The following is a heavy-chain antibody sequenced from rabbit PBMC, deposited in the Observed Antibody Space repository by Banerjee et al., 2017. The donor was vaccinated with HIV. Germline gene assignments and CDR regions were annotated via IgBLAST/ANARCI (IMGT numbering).Heavy chain of an antibody. J-gene: IGHJ4*01. V-gene: IGHV1S45*01. CDR3: ARAAGYAGYGFATGFNL. Sequence: QEQLVESGGGLVQPEGSLTLTCTASGFSFSSSNWICWVRQAPGKGLEWIACIYTSSGSTYYASWAKGRFTISKTSSTTVTLQMTSLTAADTATYFCARAAGYAGYGFATGFNLWGPGTLVTVS. CDR1: GFSFSSSNW. CDR2: IYTSSGST. D-gene: IGHD6-1*01.